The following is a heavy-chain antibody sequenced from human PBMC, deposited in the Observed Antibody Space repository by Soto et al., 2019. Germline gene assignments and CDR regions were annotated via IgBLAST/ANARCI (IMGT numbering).Heavy chain of an antibody. D-gene: IGHD6-6*01. V-gene: IGHV1-18*01. J-gene: IGHJ4*02. CDR3: ARGRIAARPADYFDY. CDR1: GYTFTSYG. CDR2: ISAYNGNT. Sequence: ASLKVSCKASGYTFTSYGISWVRQAPGQGLEWMGWISAYNGNTNYAQKLQGRVTMTTDTSTSTAYMELRSLRSDDTAVYYCARGRIAARPADYFDYWGQGTLVTVSS.